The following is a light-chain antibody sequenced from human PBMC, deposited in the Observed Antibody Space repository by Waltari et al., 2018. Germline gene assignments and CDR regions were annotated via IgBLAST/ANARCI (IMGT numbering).Light chain of an antibody. CDR1: QSISSH. Sequence: EIVLTQAPATLSLSPGDRSTHSCRASQSISSHLAWYQQKPGQAPRLLVFDASNRATGIPARFSGAGSGTDFTLSITSLEPEDFAVYYCQHRSDWPWTFGQGTKVEFK. CDR2: DAS. CDR3: QHRSDWPWT. J-gene: IGKJ1*01. V-gene: IGKV3-11*01.